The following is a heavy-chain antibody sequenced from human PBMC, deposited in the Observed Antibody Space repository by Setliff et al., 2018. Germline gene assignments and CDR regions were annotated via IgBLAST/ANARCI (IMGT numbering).Heavy chain of an antibody. D-gene: IGHD5-18*01. CDR2: MSLEETNK. V-gene: IGHV3-30-3*01. CDR1: GFTFTNYI. Sequence: GSLRLSCAASGFTFTNYIIHWVRQAPGKGLEWVAVMSLEETNKYYADSVKGRFTISRDNSKNTLYLQMNSLRAEDTAVYYCARDFLIRGYSYGTDYWGQGTLVTVSS. J-gene: IGHJ4*02. CDR3: ARDFLIRGYSYGTDY.